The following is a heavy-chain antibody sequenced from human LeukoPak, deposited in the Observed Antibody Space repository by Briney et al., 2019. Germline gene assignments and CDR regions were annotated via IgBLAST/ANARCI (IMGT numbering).Heavy chain of an antibody. CDR1: GFTFGTYW. J-gene: IGHJ4*02. CDR3: ARDGIAAVDFDY. CDR2: VNGDGSST. D-gene: IGHD6-13*01. V-gene: IGHV3-74*01. Sequence: GGSLRLSCAASGFTFGTYWMHWVRQAPGKGLVWVSRVNGDGSSTNYADSVKGRFTISRDNAKNTLYLQMNSLRAEDTAVYYCARDGIAAVDFDYWGQGILVTVSS.